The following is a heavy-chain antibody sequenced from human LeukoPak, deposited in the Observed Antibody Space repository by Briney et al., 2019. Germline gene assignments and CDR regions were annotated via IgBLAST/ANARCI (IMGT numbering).Heavy chain of an antibody. CDR2: MNPNSGNT. CDR1: GYTFTIYD. D-gene: IGHD3-9*01. V-gene: IGHV1-8*01. CDR3: ARGRRYFDWSAPNRNNWFDP. J-gene: IGHJ5*02. Sequence: ASVKVSFKASGYTFTIYDINWVRHAPGQGLGWMGWMNPNSGNTGYAQKFQGRVTMTRNTSISTAYMELSSLSSEDTAVYYCARGRRYFDWSAPNRNNWFDPWGQGTLVTVSS.